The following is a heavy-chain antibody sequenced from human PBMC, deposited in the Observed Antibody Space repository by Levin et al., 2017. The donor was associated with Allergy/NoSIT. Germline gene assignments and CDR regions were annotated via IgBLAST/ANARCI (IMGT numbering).Heavy chain of an antibody. J-gene: IGHJ4*02. D-gene: IGHD2-15*01. Sequence: PGGSLRLSCAASGFTFSTYGMHWVRQAPGKGLEWVAVIWFDGGSKYHEDSVKGRFTISRDNSKNTLYLQMNSLRAEDTAVYYCAREKGYCSGGNCYGYFDYWGQGTLVSVSS. CDR1: GFTFSTYG. CDR2: IWFDGGSK. CDR3: AREKGYCSGGNCYGYFDY. V-gene: IGHV3-33*01.